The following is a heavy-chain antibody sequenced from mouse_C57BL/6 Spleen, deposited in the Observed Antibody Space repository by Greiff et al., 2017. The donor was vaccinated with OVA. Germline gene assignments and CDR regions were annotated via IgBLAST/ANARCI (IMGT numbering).Heavy chain of an antibody. CDR3: TRGDGSSLDYFDY. D-gene: IGHD1-1*01. CDR2: IYPGNSDN. V-gene: IGHV1-5*01. Sequence: EVQLQQSGTVLARPGASVKMSCKTSGYTFTRYWMHWVKQRPGQGLEWIGAIYPGNSDNSYDQKFKGKAKLTAVTSANTAYMELSSLTNEDSAGYYCTRGDGSSLDYFDYWGQGTTLTVSS. CDR1: GYTFTRYW. J-gene: IGHJ2*01.